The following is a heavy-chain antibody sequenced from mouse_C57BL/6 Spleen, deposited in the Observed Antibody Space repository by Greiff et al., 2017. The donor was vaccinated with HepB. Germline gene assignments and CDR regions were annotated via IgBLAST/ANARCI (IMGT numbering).Heavy chain of an antibody. J-gene: IGHJ3*01. CDR2: IYPGDGDT. CDR1: GYAFSSSW. V-gene: IGHV1-82*01. Sequence: QVQLKESGPELVKPGASVTISCKASGYAFSSSWMNWVKPRPGKGLEWIGRIYPGDGDTNYNGKFKGKATLTADKSSSTAYMQLSSLTSEDSAVYCCARERKAWFAYWGQGTLVTVSA. CDR3: ARERKAWFAY.